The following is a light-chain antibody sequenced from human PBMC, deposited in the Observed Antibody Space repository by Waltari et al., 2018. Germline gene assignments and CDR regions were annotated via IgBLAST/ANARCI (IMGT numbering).Light chain of an antibody. J-gene: IGLJ2*01. CDR1: NLESKF. CDR2: QDN. CDR3: QTWDSGSYVV. V-gene: IGLV3-1*01. Sequence: SYELTQPPSLSVSPGQTASITCSGDNLESKFTYWYQQKPGQPPVLVLYQDNKRPSGIPERFSGSNSGSTATLIISGSQAMDEADYYCQTWDSGSYVVFGGGTKLTVL.